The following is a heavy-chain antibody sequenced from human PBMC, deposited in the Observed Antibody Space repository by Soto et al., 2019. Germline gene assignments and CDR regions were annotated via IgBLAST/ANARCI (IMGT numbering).Heavy chain of an antibody. Sequence: QVQLQESGPGLVKPSQTLSLTCTVSGGSISSGGYYWSWLRQHPGKGLAWIGYIYYSGSTYYNPSLTSRVTISVDTSKNQFSLKLSSVTAADTAVYYCARDGATMIGGAFAYWGQGTLVTVSS. CDR2: IYYSGST. D-gene: IGHD3-22*01. J-gene: IGHJ4*02. CDR1: GGSISSGGYY. V-gene: IGHV4-31*03. CDR3: ARDGATMIGGAFAY.